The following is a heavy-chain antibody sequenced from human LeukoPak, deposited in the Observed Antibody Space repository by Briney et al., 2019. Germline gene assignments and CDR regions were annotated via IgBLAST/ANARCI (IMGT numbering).Heavy chain of an antibody. CDR1: GFTFNTFT. CDR2: ITSDGGST. CDR3: ARAWEPDAFDI. D-gene: IGHD1-26*01. V-gene: IGHV3-30-3*01. Sequence: GGSLRLSCAASGFTFNTFTIQWVRQAPGKGLEWLAFITSDGGSTYYADSVKGRFTISRDNAKNSLYLQMNSLRAEDTAVYYCARAWEPDAFDIWGQGTMVTVSS. J-gene: IGHJ3*02.